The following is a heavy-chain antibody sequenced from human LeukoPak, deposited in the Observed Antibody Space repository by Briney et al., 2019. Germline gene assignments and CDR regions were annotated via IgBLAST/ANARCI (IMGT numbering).Heavy chain of an antibody. CDR3: ARGEPGFGRATIKWFDP. Sequence: PSETLSLTCAVSGGPFSTYYWSWIRQPPGRELEWIGSVYYTGRSNSDPSLESRVTISLDTSTNQFSLTLTSVTAADTAIYYCARGEPGFGRATIKWFDPWGQGTLVTVSS. D-gene: IGHD1-26*01. V-gene: IGHV4-59*08. J-gene: IGHJ5*02. CDR2: VYYTGRS. CDR1: GGPFSTYY.